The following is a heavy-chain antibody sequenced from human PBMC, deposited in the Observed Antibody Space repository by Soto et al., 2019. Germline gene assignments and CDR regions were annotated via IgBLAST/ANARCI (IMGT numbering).Heavy chain of an antibody. Sequence: ASVKVSCKASGYTFTSYYMYWVRQAPGQGLEWMGIINPSGGSTSYAQKFQGRVTMTRDTSTSTVYMELSSLRSEDTAVYYCARDKRRFNNPSDQANWFDPWGQGTLVTVSS. CDR2: INPSGGST. CDR1: GYTFTSYY. J-gene: IGHJ5*02. D-gene: IGHD3-3*01. CDR3: ARDKRRFNNPSDQANWFDP. V-gene: IGHV1-46*01.